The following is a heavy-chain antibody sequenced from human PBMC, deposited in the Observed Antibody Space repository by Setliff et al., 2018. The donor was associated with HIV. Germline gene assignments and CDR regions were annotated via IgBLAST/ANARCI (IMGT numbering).Heavy chain of an antibody. CDR3: AKAVGGGYAGYFDY. V-gene: IGHV3-48*03. CDR2: IGGNVNNI. J-gene: IGHJ4*02. D-gene: IGHD5-12*01. Sequence: GGSLRLSCAASGFAFSSYEMNWVRQAPGKGLEWISYIGGNVNNIFYADSVKGRFTISRDNAKNSLFLQMNSLRAEDTAVYYCAKAVGGGYAGYFDYWGQGTLVTVSS. CDR1: GFAFSSYE.